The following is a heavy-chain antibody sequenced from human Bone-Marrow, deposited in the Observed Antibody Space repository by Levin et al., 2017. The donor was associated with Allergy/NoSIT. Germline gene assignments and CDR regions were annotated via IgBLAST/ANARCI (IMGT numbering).Heavy chain of an antibody. CDR3: ARCNGGLATLLGMDV. D-gene: IGHD2-8*01. CDR2: ISYTGTT. CDR1: GDSFSSVSY. V-gene: IGHV4-31*03. J-gene: IGHJ6*02. Sequence: PSETLSLTCSISGDSFSSVSYWTWIRQNPGRGLEWIGYISYTGTTTYNPSLKRRVTISMDTSKNQFSLKVRSLTAADTAVYYCARCNGGLATLLGMDVWGQGTTVTVSS.